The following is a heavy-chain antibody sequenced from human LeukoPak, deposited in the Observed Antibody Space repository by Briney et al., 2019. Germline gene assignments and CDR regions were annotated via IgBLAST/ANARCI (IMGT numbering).Heavy chain of an antibody. CDR3: VRQGGGDNCR. V-gene: IGHV3-66*02. D-gene: IGHD4-23*01. J-gene: IGHJ4*01. CDR1: GITLNTND. Sequence: GGSLRLSCAASGITLNTNDMNWVRQAPGKGLEWVSIMYPWGSAFYTDSVKGRFTVTRDESKNMMFLQTNTLRPDDTAMYYCVRQGGGDNCRWGQGALVTVSS. CDR2: MYPWGSA.